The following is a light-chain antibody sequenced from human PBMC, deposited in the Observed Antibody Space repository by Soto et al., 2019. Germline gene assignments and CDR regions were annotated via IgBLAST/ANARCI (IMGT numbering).Light chain of an antibody. Sequence: QSVLTRPASVSESPGQSITISCTGTSSDVGGYNYVSWYQQHPGKAPKLMIYEVSNRPSGVSNRFSGSKSGNTASLTISGLQAEDEADYYCSSYTSGSTYVFGTGTKVTVL. CDR1: SSDVGGYNY. V-gene: IGLV2-14*01. CDR3: SSYTSGSTYV. J-gene: IGLJ1*01. CDR2: EVS.